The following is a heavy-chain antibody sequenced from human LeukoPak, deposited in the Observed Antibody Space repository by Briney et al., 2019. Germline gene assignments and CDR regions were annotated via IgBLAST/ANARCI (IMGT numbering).Heavy chain of an antibody. CDR3: ARAKPRFDY. J-gene: IGHJ4*02. CDR2: INHSGST. Sequence: PSETLSLTCAVYGGSFSGYYWSWIRQPPGKGLEWIGEINHSGSTNYNPSLKSRVTISVDTSKNQSSLKLSSVTAADTAVYYCARAKPRFDYWGQGTLVTVSS. V-gene: IGHV4-34*01. CDR1: GGSFSGYY.